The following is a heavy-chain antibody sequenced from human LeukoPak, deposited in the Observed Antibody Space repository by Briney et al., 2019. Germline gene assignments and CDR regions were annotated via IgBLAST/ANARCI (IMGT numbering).Heavy chain of an antibody. CDR3: ARGLRTDY. J-gene: IGHJ4*02. Sequence: SETLSLTCTVSGGSISNYYWSWIRQPAGKGLEWIGRKYARGSSNYNPPIQSRVTVSVDTSKNQFSLKLRSVTAADTAVYYCARGLRTDYWGQGTLVTVSS. CDR2: KYARGSS. CDR1: GGSISNYY. V-gene: IGHV4-4*07.